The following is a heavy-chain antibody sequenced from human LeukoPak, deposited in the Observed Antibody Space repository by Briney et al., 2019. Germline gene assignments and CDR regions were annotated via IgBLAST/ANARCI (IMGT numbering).Heavy chain of an antibody. CDR2: IIPIFGTA. CDR3: ARDGFTMVRGVMSY. D-gene: IGHD3-10*01. CDR1: GYTLTELS. J-gene: IGHJ4*02. Sequence: SVKVSCKVSGYTLTELSMHWVRQAPGQGLEWMGGIIPIFGTANYAQKFQGRVTITADESTSTAYMELSSLRSEDTAVYYCARDGFTMVRGVMSYWGQGTLVTVSS. V-gene: IGHV1-69*13.